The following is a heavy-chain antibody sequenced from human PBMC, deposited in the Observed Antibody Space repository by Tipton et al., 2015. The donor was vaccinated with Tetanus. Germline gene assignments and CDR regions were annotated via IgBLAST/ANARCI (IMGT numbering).Heavy chain of an antibody. Sequence: QLVQSGAEVKKPGASVKVSCKASGYTFTGYYIYWVRQAPGQGLEWMGWIDPNSGGTVYAQKFQGRVTMTRDTSISTAYMELSSLRSDDTAVYYCARDRGDYISYGVDGWGRGAAVAVS. J-gene: IGHJ6*02. V-gene: IGHV1-2*02. CDR3: ARDRGDYISYGVDG. D-gene: IGHD3-22*01. CDR1: GYTFTGYY. CDR2: IDPNSGGT.